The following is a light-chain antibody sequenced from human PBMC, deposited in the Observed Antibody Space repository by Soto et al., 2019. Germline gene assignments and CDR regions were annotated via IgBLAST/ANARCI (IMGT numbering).Light chain of an antibody. CDR2: DVS. V-gene: IGLV2-14*03. CDR3: NSYTHNTTYV. Sequence: QAALTKPASVSRSPGQARTIPCSGTRSDVGAFNYVSWYQQHPGKAPKLMLHDVSNRPSGVSNRFSGSKSGNTASLTISGLRAEDEADYYCNSYTHNTTYVFGTGTKSAVL. J-gene: IGLJ1*01. CDR1: RSDVGAFNY.